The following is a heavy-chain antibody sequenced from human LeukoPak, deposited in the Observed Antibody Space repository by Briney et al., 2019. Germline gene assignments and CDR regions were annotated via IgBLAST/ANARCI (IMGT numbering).Heavy chain of an antibody. CDR1: GYTFTGYY. CDR2: INPNSGGT. J-gene: IGHJ4*02. CDR3: ARDRVATIGAIDY. V-gene: IGHV1-2*02. Sequence: ASVKVSCKASGYTFTGYYMHWVRQAPGQGLEWMGWINPNSGGTNYAQKFQGRVTMTRDTSISTAYMELSRLRSDDTAVYYCARDRVATIGAIDYWGQGTLVTVSS. D-gene: IGHD5-12*01.